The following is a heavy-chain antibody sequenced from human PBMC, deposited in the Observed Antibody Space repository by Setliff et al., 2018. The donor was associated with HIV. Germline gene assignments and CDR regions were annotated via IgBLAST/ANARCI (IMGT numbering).Heavy chain of an antibody. CDR1: SESINIHNW. CDR2: IYYSGST. CDR3: ARGRQIGVEGAAAYDI. J-gene: IGHJ3*02. V-gene: IGHV4-4*02. D-gene: IGHD1-26*01. Sequence: SETMSLTCVVSSESINIHNWWTWVRQPPGKGLEWIGEIYYSGSTDYNPSLKSRVTISVDKSKKQLSLRLTSVTAADTAVYFCARGRQIGVEGAAAYDIWGQGTMVTVSS.